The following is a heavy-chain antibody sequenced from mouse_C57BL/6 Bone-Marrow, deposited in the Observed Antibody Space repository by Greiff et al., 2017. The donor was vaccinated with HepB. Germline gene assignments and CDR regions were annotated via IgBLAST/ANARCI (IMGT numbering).Heavy chain of an antibody. D-gene: IGHD2-2*01. V-gene: IGHV5-4*03. CDR3: ASPYGYDAAY. Sequence: DVKLQESGGGLVKPGGSLKLSCAASGFTFSSYAMSWVRQTPEKRLEWVATISDGGSYTYYPDNVKGRFTISRDNAKNNLYLQMSHLKSEDTAMYYCASPYGYDAAYWGQGTLVTVSA. J-gene: IGHJ3*01. CDR2: ISDGGSYT. CDR1: GFTFSSYA.